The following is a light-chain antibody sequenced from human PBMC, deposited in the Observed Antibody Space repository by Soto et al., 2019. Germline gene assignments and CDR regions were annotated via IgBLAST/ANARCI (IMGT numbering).Light chain of an antibody. Sequence: EIVMTQSPATLSVSPGETTRLSCRASQSINSDVAWYQQKVGQTPRLLIHGASTRATGVPARFSGSGSGTDFTLTISRLEPEDFAVYYCQQYGSSPITFGQGTRLEIK. V-gene: IGKV3-15*01. CDR3: QQYGSSPIT. CDR1: QSINSD. CDR2: GAS. J-gene: IGKJ5*01.